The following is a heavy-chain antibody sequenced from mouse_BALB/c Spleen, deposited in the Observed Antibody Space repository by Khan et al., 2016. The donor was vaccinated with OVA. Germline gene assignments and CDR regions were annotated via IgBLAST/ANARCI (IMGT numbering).Heavy chain of an antibody. D-gene: IGHD2-14*01. CDR3: AKGGYRYFDY. J-gene: IGHJ2*01. V-gene: IGHV9-2-1*01. CDR1: GYTFTDYS. Sequence: LVESGPELKKPGETVKISCKASGYTFTDYSMHWVKQAPGKGLKWMGWINTETGEPTYADDFKGRFAFSLETSASTAYLQINNLKNEDTATYFRAKGGYRYFDYWGQGTTLTVSS. CDR2: INTETGEP.